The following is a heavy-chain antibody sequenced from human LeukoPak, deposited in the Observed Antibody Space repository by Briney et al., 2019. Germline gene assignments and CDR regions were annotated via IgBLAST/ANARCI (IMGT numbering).Heavy chain of an antibody. J-gene: IGHJ3*02. CDR3: ARRIVVVPAAYLSSDALDI. Sequence: GGSLRLSCAASGFTFSSYGMHWVRQAPGKGLEWVAVIWYDGSNKYYADSVKGRFTISRDNAKNSLYLQMNSLRAEDTAVYYCARRIVVVPAAYLSSDALDIWGQGTMVTVSS. D-gene: IGHD2-2*01. V-gene: IGHV3-33*03. CDR1: GFTFSSYG. CDR2: IWYDGSNK.